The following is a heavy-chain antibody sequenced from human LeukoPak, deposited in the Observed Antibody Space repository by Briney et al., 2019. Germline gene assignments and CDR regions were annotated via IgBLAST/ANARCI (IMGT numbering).Heavy chain of an antibody. D-gene: IGHD3-10*01. Sequence: PGGSLRLSCAASGFTFSSYAMTWVRHAPGKGLVWVSRINSDGSSTLYADSVKGRFTISRDNAKNTLYLQMSSLRDDDTAVYYCAGYYGSGSSYKLAFWGQGTLVTVSS. V-gene: IGHV3-74*01. CDR1: GFTFSSYA. CDR3: AGYYGSGSSYKLAF. CDR2: INSDGSST. J-gene: IGHJ4*02.